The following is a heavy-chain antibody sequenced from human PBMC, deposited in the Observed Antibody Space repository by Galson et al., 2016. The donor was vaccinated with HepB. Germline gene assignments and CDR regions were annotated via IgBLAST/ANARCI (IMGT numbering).Heavy chain of an antibody. Sequence: SLRLSCAASGFTFSSYAMSWVRQAPGKGLEWVSSIGDSGGDVYYADSVMGRFTISRDSSKSTLSLQMDSLRAEDTAVYYCAKVLGIAIFGVTVYTFDHWGQGTLVTVSS. V-gene: IGHV3-23*01. CDR2: IGDSGGDV. J-gene: IGHJ5*02. D-gene: IGHD3-3*01. CDR1: GFTFSSYA. CDR3: AKVLGIAIFGVTVYTFDH.